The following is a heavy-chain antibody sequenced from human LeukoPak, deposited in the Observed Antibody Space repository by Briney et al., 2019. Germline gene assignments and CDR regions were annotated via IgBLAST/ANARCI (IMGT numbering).Heavy chain of an antibody. CDR3: ARGGSGSYFVLDY. CDR2: INPNSGGT. Sequence: ASVKVSCKASGYTFPGYYMHWVRQAPGQGLEWMGWINPNSGGTNYAQKFQGRVTMTRDTSISTAYMELSRLRSDDTAVYYCARGGSGSYFVLDYWGQGTLVTVSS. V-gene: IGHV1-2*02. CDR1: GYTFPGYY. D-gene: IGHD1-26*01. J-gene: IGHJ4*02.